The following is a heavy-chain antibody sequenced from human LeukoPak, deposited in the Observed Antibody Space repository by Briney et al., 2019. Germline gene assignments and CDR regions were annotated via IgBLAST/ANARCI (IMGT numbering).Heavy chain of an antibody. J-gene: IGHJ4*02. CDR3: TKEVRFQIDY. D-gene: IGHD3-3*01. CDR1: GFIFSIYS. CDR2: INSGGGTT. V-gene: IGHV3-48*01. Sequence: GGSLRLSCAASGFIFSIYSMNWVRQAPGRGLEWISYINSGGGTTYYADSVKGRFTISRDNAKNSLYLQMNSLRAEDTAVYYCTKEVRFQIDYWGQGTLVTVSA.